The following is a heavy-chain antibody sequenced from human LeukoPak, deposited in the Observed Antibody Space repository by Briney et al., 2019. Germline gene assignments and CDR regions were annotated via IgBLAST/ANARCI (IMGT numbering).Heavy chain of an antibody. V-gene: IGHV4-39*07. CDR3: ARSPDYDFWSGYYRDYYYGMDV. CDR2: IYYSGST. CDR1: GGSISSSSYY. Sequence: SETLSLTCTVSGGSISSSSYYWGWIRQPPGKGLEWIGSIYYSGSTYYNPSLKSRVTISVDTSKNQFSLKLSSVTAADTAVYYCARSPDYDFWSGYYRDYYYGMDVWGQGTTVTVSS. D-gene: IGHD3-3*01. J-gene: IGHJ6*02.